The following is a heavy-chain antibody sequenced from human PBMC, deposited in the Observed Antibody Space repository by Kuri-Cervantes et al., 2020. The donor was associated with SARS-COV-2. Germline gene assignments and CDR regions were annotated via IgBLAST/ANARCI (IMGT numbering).Heavy chain of an antibody. V-gene: IGHV3-33*08. Sequence: GESLKISCAASGFTFSSYGMHWVRQAPGKGLEWVAVIWCGGSNKYYADSVKGRFTISRDNAKNSLYLQMNSLRAEDTAVYYCARLHTNIVVVPAAIRSHYYYYYMDVWGKGTTVTVSS. J-gene: IGHJ6*03. D-gene: IGHD2-2*02. CDR2: IWCGGSNK. CDR3: ARLHTNIVVVPAAIRSHYYYYYMDV. CDR1: GFTFSSYG.